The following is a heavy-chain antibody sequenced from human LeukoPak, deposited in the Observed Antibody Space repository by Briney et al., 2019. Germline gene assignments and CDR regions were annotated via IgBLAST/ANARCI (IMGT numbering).Heavy chain of an antibody. Sequence: SETLSLTCTVSGGSISSSSYYWGWIRQPPGKGLEWIGSIYYSGSTYYNPSLKSRVTISVDTSKNQFSLKLSSVTAADTAVYYCARDSVLWFGEPWFDPWGQGTLVTVSS. D-gene: IGHD3-10*01. J-gene: IGHJ5*02. CDR3: ARDSVLWFGEPWFDP. V-gene: IGHV4-39*07. CDR2: IYYSGST. CDR1: GGSISSSSYY.